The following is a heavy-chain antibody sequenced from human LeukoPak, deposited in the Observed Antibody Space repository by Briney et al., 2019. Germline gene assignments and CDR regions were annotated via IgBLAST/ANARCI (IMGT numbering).Heavy chain of an antibody. CDR2: IYYSGST. J-gene: IGHJ5*02. Sequence: SEPLSLTCTVSGGSISSHYWRWIRQPPGKGLEWIGYIYYSGSTNYNPSLKSRVTITVDTSKNQFSLKLSSVTAADTAVYYCASTYCSSTSCRPQYNWFDPWGQGTLVTVSS. CDR1: GGSISSHY. D-gene: IGHD2-2*01. V-gene: IGHV4-59*11. CDR3: ASTYCSSTSCRPQYNWFDP.